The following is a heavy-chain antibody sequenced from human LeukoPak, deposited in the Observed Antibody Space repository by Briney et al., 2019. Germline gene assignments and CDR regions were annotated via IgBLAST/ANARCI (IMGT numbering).Heavy chain of an antibody. CDR1: GYTFTAYY. CDR2: INPKSGGT. Sequence: ASVKVSCKASGYTFTAYYMHWGRQAPGQGLEWMGWINPKSGGTKYAQKFQGRVTMTRDTSISTTYMGLTSLRSDDTAVYYCARTLMQFDYWGQGTLVTVSS. J-gene: IGHJ4*02. V-gene: IGHV1-2*02. CDR3: ARTLMQFDY.